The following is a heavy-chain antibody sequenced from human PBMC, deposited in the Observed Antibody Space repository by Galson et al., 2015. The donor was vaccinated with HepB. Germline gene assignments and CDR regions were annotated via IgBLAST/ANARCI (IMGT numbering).Heavy chain of an antibody. CDR2: IIPIFGTA. Sequence: SVKVSCKASGGTFSSYAISWVRQAPGQGLEWMGGIIPIFGTANYAQKFQGRDTITADESTSTAYMELSSLRSEDTAVYYCARTVLLYRGGYYYYYMDVWGKGTTVTVSS. J-gene: IGHJ6*03. V-gene: IGHV1-69*13. D-gene: IGHD3-10*01. CDR3: ARTVLLYRGGYYYYYMDV. CDR1: GGTFSSYA.